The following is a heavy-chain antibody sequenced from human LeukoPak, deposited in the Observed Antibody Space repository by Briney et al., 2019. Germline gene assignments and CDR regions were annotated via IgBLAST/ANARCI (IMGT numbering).Heavy chain of an antibody. CDR3: AKSDSSGWYESVDY. J-gene: IGHJ4*02. Sequence: GGSLRLSCAASGFTFSSYAMHWVRQAPGKGLEWVAVISYDGSNKYYADSVKGRFTISRDNSKNTLYLQMNSLRAEDTAVYYCAKSDSSGWYESVDYWGQGTLVTVSS. V-gene: IGHV3-30*04. D-gene: IGHD6-19*01. CDR1: GFTFSSYA. CDR2: ISYDGSNK.